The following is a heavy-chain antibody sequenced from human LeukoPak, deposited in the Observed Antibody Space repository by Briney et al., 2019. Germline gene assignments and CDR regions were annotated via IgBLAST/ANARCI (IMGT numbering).Heavy chain of an antibody. Sequence: SETLSLTCTVSGGSISSYYWSWIRQPPGKGLEWIGSIYHSGSTYYNPSLKSRVTISVDTSKNQFSLKLSSVTAADTAVYYCARGRGGYSWELLFDYWGQGTLVTVSS. J-gene: IGHJ4*02. V-gene: IGHV4-39*07. CDR2: IYHSGST. D-gene: IGHD1-26*01. CDR1: GGSISSYY. CDR3: ARGRGGYSWELLFDY.